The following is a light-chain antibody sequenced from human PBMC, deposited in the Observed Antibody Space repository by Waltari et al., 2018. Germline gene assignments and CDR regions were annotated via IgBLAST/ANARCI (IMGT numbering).Light chain of an antibody. CDR3: LHLNNFPLS. CDR2: AAS. CDR1: QGISTY. V-gene: IGKV1-9*01. J-gene: IGKJ4*01. Sequence: DIQLTQSPSFLSASVRDRVTITCRASQGISTYLAWYQHKPGKAPKLLIYAASTLQSDIPSRFSGSGSGTEFTLTISSLQPEDFATYYCLHLNNFPLSFGGGTKVELK.